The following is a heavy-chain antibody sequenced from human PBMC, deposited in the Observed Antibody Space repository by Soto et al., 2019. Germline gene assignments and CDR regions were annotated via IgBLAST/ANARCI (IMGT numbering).Heavy chain of an antibody. CDR1: GFTFNDHA. CDR3: AKDYNNYWSGYYGH. V-gene: IGHV3-9*01. J-gene: IGHJ4*02. CDR2: ISWDSGIR. Sequence: GGSLRRSCAASGFTFNDHAMHWVRKAPGKGLEWVSSISWDSGIREYADSVKGRFTISRDNAKNSLYLEMNSLRAEATALYYCAKDYNNYWSGYYGHWGQGTPVTVSS. D-gene: IGHD3-3*01.